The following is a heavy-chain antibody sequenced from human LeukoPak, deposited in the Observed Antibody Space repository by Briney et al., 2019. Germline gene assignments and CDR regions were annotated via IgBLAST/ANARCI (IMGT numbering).Heavy chain of an antibody. CDR2: IYPGDSDT. Sequence: GESLKISCKGSGYSFTNYWIGWVRQMPGKGLECMGIIYPGDSDTRYSPSFQGQVTISADKSNSTAYLQWSSLKASDTAMYYCARRSSSGGYYFDYWGQGTLVTVSS. CDR3: ARRSSSGGYYFDY. J-gene: IGHJ4*02. V-gene: IGHV5-51*01. CDR1: GYSFTNYW. D-gene: IGHD3-16*01.